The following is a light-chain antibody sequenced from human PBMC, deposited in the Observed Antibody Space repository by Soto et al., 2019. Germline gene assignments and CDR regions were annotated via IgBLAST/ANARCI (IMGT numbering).Light chain of an antibody. J-gene: IGKJ1*01. V-gene: IGKV3-20*01. CDR1: QSVGSY. Sequence: EIVLTQSPATLSLSPGERATLSCRASQSVGSYLAWYQQKPGQAPRLLIYGASSRATGIPDRFSGSGSGTDFTLTINRLEPEDFAVYYCQQYAGSRTFGQGTKVDIK. CDR3: QQYAGSRT. CDR2: GAS.